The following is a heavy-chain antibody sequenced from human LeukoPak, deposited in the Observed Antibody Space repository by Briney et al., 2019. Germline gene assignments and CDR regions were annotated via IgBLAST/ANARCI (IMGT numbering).Heavy chain of an antibody. J-gene: IGHJ4*02. D-gene: IGHD3-22*01. CDR1: GYSFTSYW. Sequence: GESLKISCKGSGYSFTSYWIGWVRQMPGKGLEWIGIIYPGDSDTRYSPSFQGQVTISADKSISTAYLQWSSLKASDTAMYYCARRLYYYDRSGYGYYFDYWGQGTLVTVSS. CDR3: ARRLYYYDRSGYGYYFDY. V-gene: IGHV5-51*01. CDR2: IYPGDSDT.